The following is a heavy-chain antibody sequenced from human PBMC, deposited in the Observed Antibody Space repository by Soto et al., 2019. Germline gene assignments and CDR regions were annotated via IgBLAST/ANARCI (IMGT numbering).Heavy chain of an antibody. Sequence: GSLRLSCAASGFTFSNYGMHWVRQAPGKGLEWLAIISHGGSDLKYADSVKGRFTISRDNSRNTLYLQIDSLRPEDTAMYFCAKYVSNLEVILGPNSLIDSWGRGTQVTVSS. CDR1: GFTFSNYG. V-gene: IGHV3-30*18. J-gene: IGHJ4*02. D-gene: IGHD3-9*01. CDR2: ISHGGSDL. CDR3: AKYVSNLEVILGPNSLIDS.